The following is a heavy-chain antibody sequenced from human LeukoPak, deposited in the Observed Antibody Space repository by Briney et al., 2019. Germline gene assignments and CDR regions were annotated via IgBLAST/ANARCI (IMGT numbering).Heavy chain of an antibody. Sequence: SVKVSCKASGGTFSSYAISWVRQAPGQGLEWMGGIIPIFGTANYAQKFQGRVTITADESTSTAYMELSSLRSEDTAVYYCARVQLERLLHYGMDVWGQGTTVTVSS. J-gene: IGHJ6*02. V-gene: IGHV1-69*13. CDR3: ARVQLERLLHYGMDV. CDR2: IIPIFGTA. D-gene: IGHD1-1*01. CDR1: GGTFSSYA.